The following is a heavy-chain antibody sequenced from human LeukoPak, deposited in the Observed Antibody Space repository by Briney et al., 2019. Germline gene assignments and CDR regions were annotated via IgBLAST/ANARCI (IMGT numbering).Heavy chain of an antibody. J-gene: IGHJ4*02. CDR3: ARSQDTMTSPFDY. V-gene: IGHV3-21*06. CDR1: VFTFSSYA. CDR2: ISGSSSYI. Sequence: GGSLRLSCAASVFTFSSYAMNWVRQAPGKGLEWVSYISGSSSYIYYADSVKGRFTISRDYANNSLYLQMNSLRAEDTAVYYCARSQDTMTSPFDYWGQGTLVTVSS. D-gene: IGHD3-22*01.